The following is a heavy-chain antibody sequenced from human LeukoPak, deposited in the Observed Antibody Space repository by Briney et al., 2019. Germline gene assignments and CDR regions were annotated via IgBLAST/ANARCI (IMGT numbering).Heavy chain of an antibody. CDR1: GFSLSTSGVG. D-gene: IGHD3-3*01. V-gene: IGHV2-5*01. J-gene: IGHJ5*02. CDR3: AHRRTVLRQNWFDP. CDR2: IYWNDDK. Sequence: SGPTLVKPTQTLTLTCTFSGFSLSTSGVGVGWIRQPPGKALEWLALIYWNDDKRYSPSLKSRLTITKDTSKNQVVLTMTNMDPVDTATYYCAHRRTVLRQNWFDPWGQGTLVTVSS.